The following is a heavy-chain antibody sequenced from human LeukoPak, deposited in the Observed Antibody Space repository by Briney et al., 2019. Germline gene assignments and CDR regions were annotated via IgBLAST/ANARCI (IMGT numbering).Heavy chain of an antibody. Sequence: ASVKVSCKASGYTFTSYGISWVRQAPGQGLEWMGRIIPIFGTANYAQKFQGRVTITTDESTSTAYMELSSLRSEDTAVYYCASNYYDSSGYYRDDAFDIWGQGTMVTVSS. CDR1: GYTFTSYG. CDR3: ASNYYDSSGYYRDDAFDI. CDR2: IIPIFGTA. D-gene: IGHD3-22*01. J-gene: IGHJ3*02. V-gene: IGHV1-69*05.